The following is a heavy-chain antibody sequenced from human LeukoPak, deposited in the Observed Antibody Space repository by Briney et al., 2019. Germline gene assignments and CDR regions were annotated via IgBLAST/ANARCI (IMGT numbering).Heavy chain of an antibody. Sequence: GGSLRLSCAASGFTFSSYAMSWVRQAPGKGLEWVGGIQSKSDGGTTEYAAPVKGRFTISRDDSKNTQYLQMSSLKAEDTALYYCSTDGEYGSGTYCDFWGQGTLVTVSS. CDR1: GFTFSSYA. J-gene: IGHJ4*02. D-gene: IGHD3-10*01. V-gene: IGHV3-15*01. CDR2: IQSKSDGGTT. CDR3: STDGEYGSGTYCDF.